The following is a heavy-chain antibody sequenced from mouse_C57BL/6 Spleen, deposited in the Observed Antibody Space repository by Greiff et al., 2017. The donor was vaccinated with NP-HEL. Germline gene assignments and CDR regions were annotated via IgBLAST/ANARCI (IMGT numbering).Heavy chain of an antibody. D-gene: IGHD6-5*01. CDR1: GFTFSSYG. J-gene: IGHJ2*01. Sequence: EVKLVDSGGDLVKPGGSLKLSCAASGFTFSSYGMSWVRQTPDKRLEWVATISSGGSYTYYPDSVKGRFTISRDNAKNTLYLQMSSLKSEDTAMYYCASLSDYWGQGTTLTVSS. CDR2: ISSGGSYT. V-gene: IGHV5-6*01. CDR3: ASLSDY.